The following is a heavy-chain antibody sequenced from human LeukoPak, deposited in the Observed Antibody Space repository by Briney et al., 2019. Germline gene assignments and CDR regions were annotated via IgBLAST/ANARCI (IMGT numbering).Heavy chain of an antibody. CDR2: ISGSGGST. D-gene: IGHD3-10*01. V-gene: IGHV3-23*01. CDR1: GFTFSSYG. J-gene: IGHJ4*02. Sequence: GGSLRLSCAASGFTFSSYGMSWVRQAPGKGLEWVSAISGSGGSTYYADSVKGRFTISRDNAKNSLYLQMNSLRAEDTAVYYCAREKGRGVISPYFDCWGQGTLVTVSS. CDR3: AREKGRGVISPYFDC.